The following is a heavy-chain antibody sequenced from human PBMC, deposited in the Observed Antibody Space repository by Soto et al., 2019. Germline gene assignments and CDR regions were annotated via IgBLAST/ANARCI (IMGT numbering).Heavy chain of an antibody. CDR1: GFSLSTSGVA. CDR3: AHRRGYYGSGSYSGMFWFDP. J-gene: IGHJ5*02. CDR2: IYWDDDK. V-gene: IGHV2-5*02. Sequence: QITLKESGPTLVKPTQTLTLTCTFSGFSLSTSGVAVGRIRQPPGKALEWLALIYWDDDKRYSPSLKSRLTITKDTSKNQVVLTMTNMDPVDTATYYCAHRRGYYGSGSYSGMFWFDPWGQGTLVTVSS. D-gene: IGHD3-10*01.